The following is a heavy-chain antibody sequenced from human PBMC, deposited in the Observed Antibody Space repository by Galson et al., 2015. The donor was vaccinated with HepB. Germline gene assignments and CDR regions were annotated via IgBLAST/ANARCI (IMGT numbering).Heavy chain of an antibody. CDR1: RFTFSSYE. CDR2: VSASGTSI. CDR3: VRDLSVAGTSFDY. D-gene: IGHD6-19*01. Sequence: SLRLSCAAYRFTFSSYEMNWVRQAPGKGLEWISYVSASGTSIFYADSVKGRFTISRDNAENSLYLQMNSLRAEDTAVYYCVRDLSVAGTSFDYGGQGTLVTVSS. J-gene: IGHJ4*02. V-gene: IGHV3-48*03.